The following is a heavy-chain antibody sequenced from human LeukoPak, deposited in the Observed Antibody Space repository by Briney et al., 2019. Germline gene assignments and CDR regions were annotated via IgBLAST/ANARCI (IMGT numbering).Heavy chain of an antibody. CDR2: ISNSGDT. J-gene: IGHJ4*02. CDR1: GFTFGSYA. CDR3: AKPPYSSYVVPTV. Sequence: GGSLRLSCAASGFTFGSYAMSWVRQAPGKGLEWVSVISNSGDTYYADSVKGRFTVSRDNSKNTLYLEMNILRAEDTAVYYCAKPPYSSYVVPTVWGQGTLVTVSP. D-gene: IGHD5-12*01. V-gene: IGHV3-23*01.